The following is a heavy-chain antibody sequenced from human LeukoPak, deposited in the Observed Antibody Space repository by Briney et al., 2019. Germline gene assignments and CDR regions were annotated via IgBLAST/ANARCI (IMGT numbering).Heavy chain of an antibody. J-gene: IGHJ5*02. CDR3: ARNHRLHH. CDR1: GFTFETYW. CDR2: INGDGKSM. Sequence: GALRLSFEASGFTFETYWMHWVRQVPGKGLVWVSRINGDGKSMAYADSVKGRFTISRDNAKNTVFLQMNSLRVEDTGVYYCARNHRLHHWGQGTLVIVSS. V-gene: IGHV3-74*01.